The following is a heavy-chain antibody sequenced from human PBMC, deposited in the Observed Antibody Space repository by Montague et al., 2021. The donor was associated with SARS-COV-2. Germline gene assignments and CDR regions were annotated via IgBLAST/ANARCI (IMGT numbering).Heavy chain of an antibody. CDR2: FDWDDYE. Sequence: PALVKPTQTLTLTCTFSGFSLSTSVMSVSWIRQLPGKALEWLARFDWDDYEFYSTPLKTRLTISKDTSKNQVVLTMTNMDPVDTATYYCARCRDGYKFELYFDFWGQGTLVTVSS. J-gene: IGHJ4*02. CDR3: ARCRDGYKFELYFDF. CDR1: GFSLSTSVMS. D-gene: IGHD5-24*01. V-gene: IGHV2-70*17.